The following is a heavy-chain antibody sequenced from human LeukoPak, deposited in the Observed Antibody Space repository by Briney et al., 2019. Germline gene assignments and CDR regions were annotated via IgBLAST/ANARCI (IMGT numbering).Heavy chain of an antibody. D-gene: IGHD5-12*01. CDR2: INHSGST. V-gene: IGHV4-34*01. J-gene: IGHJ4*02. CDR3: ARDQGYSGYDYRQPPDY. Sequence: PSETLSLTCAVYGGSFSGYYWSWIRQPPGKGLEWIGEINHSGSTNYNPSLKSRVTISVDTSKNQFSLKLSSVTAADTAVYYCARDQGYSGYDYRQPPDYWGQGTLVTVSS. CDR1: GGSFSGYY.